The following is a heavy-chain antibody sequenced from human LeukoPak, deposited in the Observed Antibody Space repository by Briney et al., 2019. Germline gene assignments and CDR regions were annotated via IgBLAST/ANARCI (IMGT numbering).Heavy chain of an antibody. D-gene: IGHD2-2*01. Sequence: GGSLRLSCAASGFTFRSYGMRWVRQAPGKGLEWVSAISGGGTSTYYADSVKGRFTVSRDRTNNMLYLQMNSLRAEDTAIYYCAKDLVYAPDYWGQGTLVTVSS. J-gene: IGHJ4*02. CDR3: AKDLVYAPDY. V-gene: IGHV3-23*01. CDR1: GFTFRSYG. CDR2: ISGGGTST.